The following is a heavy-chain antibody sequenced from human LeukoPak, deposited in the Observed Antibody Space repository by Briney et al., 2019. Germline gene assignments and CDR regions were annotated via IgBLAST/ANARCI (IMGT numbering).Heavy chain of an antibody. CDR2: IYYSGST. J-gene: IGHJ4*02. Sequence: ASETLSLTCTVSGGSISSSSHYWGWIRQPPGKGLECIGSIYYSGSTNYYPSLKSRVTISVDTSKNQFSLKLSSVTAADTAVYYCARHRSAAAAAFDYWGQGTLVTVSS. CDR3: ARHRSAAAAAFDY. CDR1: GGSISSSSHY. D-gene: IGHD6-13*01. V-gene: IGHV4-39*01.